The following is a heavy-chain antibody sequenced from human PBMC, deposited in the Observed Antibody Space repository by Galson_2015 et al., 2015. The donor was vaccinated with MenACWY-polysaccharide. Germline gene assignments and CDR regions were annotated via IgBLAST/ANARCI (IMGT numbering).Heavy chain of an antibody. CDR1: GFSLSTSGVG. CDR2: IYWDGHK. Sequence: PALVKPTQTLTLTCTFSGFSLSTSGVGVGWIRQPPGKALEWLAVIYWDGHKHYSPSLKSRLTITKDTSKNQVVLTMANMDPVDTATYYCAHSPGDRFYDFWSGYYITRWDFDYWGQGTLVTVSS. D-gene: IGHD3-3*01. V-gene: IGHV2-5*02. CDR3: AHSPGDRFYDFWSGYYITRWDFDY. J-gene: IGHJ4*02.